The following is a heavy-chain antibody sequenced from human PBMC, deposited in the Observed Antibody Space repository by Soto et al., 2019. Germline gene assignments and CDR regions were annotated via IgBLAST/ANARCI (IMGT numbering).Heavy chain of an antibody. Sequence: QVQLVESGGGVVQPGRSLRLSCAASGFTFSSYAMHWVRQAPGKGLEWVAVISYDGSDKYYADSVKGRFTISRDHSKNTLYLQMNSLRGEDTAVYYCAKDKSGSWTFDYWGQGTLVTVSS. V-gene: IGHV3-30*18. CDR2: ISYDGSDK. D-gene: IGHD6-13*01. CDR1: GFTFSSYA. CDR3: AKDKSGSWTFDY. J-gene: IGHJ4*02.